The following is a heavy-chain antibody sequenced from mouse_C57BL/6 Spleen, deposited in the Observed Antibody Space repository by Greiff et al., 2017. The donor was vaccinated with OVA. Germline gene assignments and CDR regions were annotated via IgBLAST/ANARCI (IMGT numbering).Heavy chain of an antibody. D-gene: IGHD1-1*01. CDR2: IDPSGGYT. V-gene: IGHV1-69*01. CDR1: GYTFTSYW. CDR3: ESHGRSYDFDG. Sequence: QVQLQQPGAELVMPGASVKLSCKASGYTFTSYWMHWVKQRPGQGLEWIGEIDPSGGYTNYNQKFKGKSTLTVDKSSSTAYMQLSSLTSEDSAVYCCESHGRSYDFDGWGKGTTLTVAT. J-gene: IGHJ2*01.